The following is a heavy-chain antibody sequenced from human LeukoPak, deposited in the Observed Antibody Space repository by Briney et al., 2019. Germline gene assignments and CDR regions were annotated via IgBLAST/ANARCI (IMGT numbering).Heavy chain of an antibody. J-gene: IGHJ6*03. Sequence: GGSLRLSCAASGFIFSGYSMNWVRQAPGKGLEWVSFISSSSSYIYYADSVKGRFTISRDNAKNSLHLQMNSLRAEDTAVYYCARGAAGTHYYYYYYMDVWGKGTTVTVSS. D-gene: IGHD6-13*01. V-gene: IGHV3-21*04. CDR2: ISSSSSYI. CDR1: GFIFSGYS. CDR3: ARGAAGTHYYYYYYMDV.